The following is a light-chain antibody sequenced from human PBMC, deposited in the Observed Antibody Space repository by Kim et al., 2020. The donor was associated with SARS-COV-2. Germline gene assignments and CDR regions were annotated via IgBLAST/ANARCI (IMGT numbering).Light chain of an antibody. CDR2: QDS. Sequence: SVCPRQTGSITCSGDKLGDKYACWYQQKPGQSPVLVIYQDSKRPSGLPERFSGSNSGNTATLTISGTQAMDEADYYCQAWDSSTVVFGGGTQLTVL. V-gene: IGLV3-1*01. CDR3: QAWDSSTVV. CDR1: KLGDKY. J-gene: IGLJ2*01.